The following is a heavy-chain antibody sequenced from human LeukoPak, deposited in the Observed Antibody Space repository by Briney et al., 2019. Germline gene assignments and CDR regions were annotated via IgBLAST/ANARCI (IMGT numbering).Heavy chain of an antibody. CDR1: GGSISSSSYY. V-gene: IGHV4-39*07. CDR3: ARDHYDSSGYYYVGWFDP. J-gene: IGHJ5*02. Sequence: TSETLSLTCTVSGGSISSSSYYWGWIRQPPGKGLEWIGSIYHSGSTYYNPSLKSRVTISVDTSKNQFSLKLSSVTAADTAVYYCARDHYDSSGYYYVGWFDPWGQGTLVTVSS. D-gene: IGHD3-22*01. CDR2: IYHSGST.